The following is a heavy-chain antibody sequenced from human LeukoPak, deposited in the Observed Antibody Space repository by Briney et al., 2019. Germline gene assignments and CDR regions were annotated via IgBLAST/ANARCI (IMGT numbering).Heavy chain of an antibody. CDR2: INSDGSTT. CDR3: AVPAAHQGGFDC. V-gene: IGHV3-74*01. D-gene: IGHD2-2*01. J-gene: IGHJ4*02. Sequence: PGGSLRLSCAASGFTFSRYWMHWVRQAPGKGLVWVSRINSDGSTTSYADSVKGRFTISRDNAKNTLYLQMNSLRAEDTAVYYCAVPAAHQGGFDCWGQGILVTVSS. CDR1: GFTFSRYW.